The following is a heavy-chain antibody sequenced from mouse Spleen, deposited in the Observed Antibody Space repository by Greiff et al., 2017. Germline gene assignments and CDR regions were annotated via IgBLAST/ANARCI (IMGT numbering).Heavy chain of an antibody. J-gene: IGHJ4*01. D-gene: IGHD6-1*01. V-gene: IGHV5-17*01. CDR2: ISSGSSTI. Sequence: DVKLVESGGGLVKPGGSLKLSCAASGFTFSDYGMHWVRQAPEKGLEWVAYISSGSSTIYYADTVKGRFTISRDNAKNTLFLQMTSLRSEDTAMYYCARYCGDYAMGYWGQGTSVTVSS. CDR3: ARYCGDYAMGY. CDR1: GFTFSDYG.